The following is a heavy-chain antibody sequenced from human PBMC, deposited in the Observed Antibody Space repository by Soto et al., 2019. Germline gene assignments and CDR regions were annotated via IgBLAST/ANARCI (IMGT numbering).Heavy chain of an antibody. J-gene: IGHJ6*02. CDR2: INHSGST. CDR1: GGSFSGYY. V-gene: IGHV4-34*01. Sequence: SETLSLTCAVYGGSFSGYYWSWIRQPPGKGLEWIGEINHSGSTNYNPSLKSRVTISVDTSKNQFSLKLSSVTAADTAAYYCARGFASIAARPAYYYYGMDVWGQGTTVTVSS. CDR3: ARGFASIAARPAYYYYGMDV. D-gene: IGHD6-6*01.